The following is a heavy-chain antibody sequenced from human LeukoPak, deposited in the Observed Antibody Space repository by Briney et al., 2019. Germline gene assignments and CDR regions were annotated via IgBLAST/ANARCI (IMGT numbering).Heavy chain of an antibody. CDR3: AREAIAAVAFDY. Sequence: ASVKVSCKASGYTFTSYYMHWVRQAPGQGLEWMGWINPNSGGTNYAQKFQGRVTMTRDTSISTAYMELSRLRSDDTAVYHCAREAIAAVAFDYWGQGTLVTVSS. J-gene: IGHJ4*02. V-gene: IGHV1-2*02. CDR2: INPNSGGT. CDR1: GYTFTSYY. D-gene: IGHD6-25*01.